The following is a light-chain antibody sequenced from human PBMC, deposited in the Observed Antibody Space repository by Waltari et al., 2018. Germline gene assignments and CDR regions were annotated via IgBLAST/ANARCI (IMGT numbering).Light chain of an antibody. CDR1: SRDVGSYNI. J-gene: IGLJ2*01. CDR3: CSYAGSLYVV. CDR2: EVS. Sequence: QSALTQPASVSGSPGQSITISCTGTSRDVGSYNIASCYQQHPGKAPKLMIYEVSKRPSGVSNRFSGSKSGNTASLTISGLQAEDEADYYCCSYAGSLYVVFGGGTKLTVL. V-gene: IGLV2-23*02.